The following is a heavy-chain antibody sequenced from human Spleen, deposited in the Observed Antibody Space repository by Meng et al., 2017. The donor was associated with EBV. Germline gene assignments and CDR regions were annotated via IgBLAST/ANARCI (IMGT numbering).Heavy chain of an antibody. CDR1: GFTFSSYW. CDR2: INSDGSST. CDR3: ASNWGHFDY. Sequence: VQGGGAGGGVVQPGRSLRLSCAASGFTFSSYWMHWVRQAPGKGLVWVSRINSDGSSTSYADSVKGRFTISRDNAKNTLYLQMNSLRAEDAAVYYCASNWGHFDYWGQGTLVTVSS. V-gene: IGHV3-74*02. J-gene: IGHJ4*02. D-gene: IGHD7-27*01.